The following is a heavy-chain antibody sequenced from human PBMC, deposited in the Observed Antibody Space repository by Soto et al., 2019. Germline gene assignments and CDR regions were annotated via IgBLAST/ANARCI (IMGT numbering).Heavy chain of an antibody. D-gene: IGHD6-6*01. CDR3: ARLAARRDYYYYGMDV. Sequence: GESLKISCKGSGYSFTSYWISWMRQMPGKGLEWMGRIDPSDSYTNYSPSFQGHVTISADKSISTAYLQWSSLKASDTAMYYCARLAARRDYYYYGMDVWGQGTTVTVSS. J-gene: IGHJ6*02. CDR2: IDPSDSYT. CDR1: GYSFTSYW. V-gene: IGHV5-10-1*01.